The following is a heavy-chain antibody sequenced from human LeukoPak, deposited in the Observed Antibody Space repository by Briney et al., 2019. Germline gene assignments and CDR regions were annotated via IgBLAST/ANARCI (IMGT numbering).Heavy chain of an antibody. D-gene: IGHD2-15*01. CDR2: INHSGST. Sequence: PSETLSLTCAVYGGSFSGYYWSWIRQPPGKGLEWIGEINHSGSTNYNPSLKSRVTISVDTSKNQFSLKLSSVTAADTAVYYCARGRYCSGGSCPYYCYYYYMDVWGKGTTVTVSS. CDR1: GGSFSGYY. CDR3: ARGRYCSGGSCPYYCYYYYMDV. J-gene: IGHJ6*03. V-gene: IGHV4-34*01.